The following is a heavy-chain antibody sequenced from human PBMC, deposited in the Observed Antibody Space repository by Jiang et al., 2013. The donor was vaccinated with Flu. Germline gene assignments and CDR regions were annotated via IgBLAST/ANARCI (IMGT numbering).Heavy chain of an antibody. CDR2: FDPEEGET. D-gene: IGHD3-10*01. CDR1: GNTLSELS. Sequence: SGAEVKKPGASVKVSCKVSGNTLSELSMHWVRQAPGKGLEWMGRFDPEEGETIYAQTFKGRATMTEDTSTDTVYLELSSLISDDTAVYYCAAEYFYGSGGLDSWGQGTLVTVSS. J-gene: IGHJ4*02. V-gene: IGHV1-24*01. CDR3: AAEYFYGSGGLDS.